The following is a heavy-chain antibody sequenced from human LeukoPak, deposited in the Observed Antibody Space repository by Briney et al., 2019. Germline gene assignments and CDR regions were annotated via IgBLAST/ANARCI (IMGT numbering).Heavy chain of an antibody. CDR2: ISGSGGST. D-gene: IGHD3-10*01. J-gene: IGHJ4*02. V-gene: IGHV3-23*01. CDR3: AKEGEMVRGVPLYYFDY. CDR1: GFTFSTYI. Sequence: GGSLRLSCAASGFTFSTYIMNWVRQTPGKGLEWVSAISGSGGSTYYADSVKGRFTISRDNSKNTLYLQMNSLRAEDTAVYYCAKEGEMVRGVPLYYFDYWGQGTLVTVSS.